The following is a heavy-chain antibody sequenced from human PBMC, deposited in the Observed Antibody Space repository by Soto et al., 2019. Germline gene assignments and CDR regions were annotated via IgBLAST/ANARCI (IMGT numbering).Heavy chain of an antibody. D-gene: IGHD5-18*01. J-gene: IGHJ4*02. V-gene: IGHV4-31*03. CDR2: IYYSGGT. CDR1: GGSISSGGYY. Sequence: PSETLSLTCSVSGGSISSGGYYWSWIRQHPGKGLEWIGYIYYSGGTFYNPSLKSRVTKAVDTSKNQFSLKLNSVTAADTAVYYCARDDGTAMVDFWGQGILVTVPQ. CDR3: ARDDGTAMVDF.